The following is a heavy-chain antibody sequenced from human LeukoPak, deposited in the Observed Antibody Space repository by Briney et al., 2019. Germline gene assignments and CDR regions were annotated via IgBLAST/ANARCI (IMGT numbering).Heavy chain of an antibody. D-gene: IGHD5-18*01. J-gene: IGHJ4*02. CDR1: GYTFTSYG. CDR3: ARDGAWGPIQLSFDY. CDR2: ISAYNGNT. Sequence: GASVTVSCKASGYTFTSYGISWVRQAPGQGLEWMGWISAYNGNTNYAQKLQGRVTMTTDTSTSTAYMELRSLRSDDTAVYYCARDGAWGPIQLSFDYWGQGTLVTVSS. V-gene: IGHV1-18*01.